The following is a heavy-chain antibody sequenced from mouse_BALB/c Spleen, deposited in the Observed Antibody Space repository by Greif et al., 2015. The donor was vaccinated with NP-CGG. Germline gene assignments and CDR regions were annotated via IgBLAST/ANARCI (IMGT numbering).Heavy chain of an antibody. J-gene: IGHJ2*01. CDR2: ISDGGSYT. Sequence: EVNVVESGGGLVKPGGSLKLSCAASGFTFSDYYMYWVRQTPEKRLEWVATISDGGSYTYYPDSVKGRFTTSRDNAKNNLYLQMSSLKSEDTAMYYCARDGVTGTGFDCWGQGTTLTVSS. V-gene: IGHV5-4*02. CDR1: GFTFSDYY. CDR3: ARDGVTGTGFDC. D-gene: IGHD4-1*01.